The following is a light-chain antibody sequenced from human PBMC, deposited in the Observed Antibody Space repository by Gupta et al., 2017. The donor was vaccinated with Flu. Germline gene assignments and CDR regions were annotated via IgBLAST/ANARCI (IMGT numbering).Light chain of an antibody. Sequence: KVIIPCSGSNSNIGGTYVSWYQQLPGTAPKLLIYDNDKRPSGIPDRFSGSKSGTSATLGITGLQTGDEADYYCGTWDTSLSAGVFGGGTKVTVL. CDR1: NSNIGGTY. V-gene: IGLV1-51*01. CDR2: DND. J-gene: IGLJ2*01. CDR3: GTWDTSLSAGV.